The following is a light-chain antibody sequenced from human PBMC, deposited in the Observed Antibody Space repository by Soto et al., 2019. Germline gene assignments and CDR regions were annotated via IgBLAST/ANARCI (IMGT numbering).Light chain of an antibody. V-gene: IGLV2-14*01. CDR2: EVT. CDR3: SSYTGSSSLVV. J-gene: IGLJ2*01. Sequence: QSVLTQPASVSGSPGQSITISCTGTSIDVGGSNYVSWYQRHPGKAPKLLIFEVTNRPSGVSNRFSGSKSGNTASLTISRLQAEDEADYYCSSYTGSSSLVVFGGGTQLTVL. CDR1: SIDVGGSNY.